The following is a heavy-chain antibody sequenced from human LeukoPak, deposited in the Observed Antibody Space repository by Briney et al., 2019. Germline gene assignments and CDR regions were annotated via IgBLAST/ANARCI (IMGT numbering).Heavy chain of an antibody. D-gene: IGHD3-3*01. J-gene: IGHJ4*02. V-gene: IGHV3-23*01. CDR1: GFTFSSYA. CDR3: ARRSGYFHFDY. Sequence: GGSQRLSCAASGFTFSSYAMSWVRQAPGKGLEWVSGISESGGSAYYADSVKGRLTISRDNSKNTLYLQMNSLRAEDTAVYYCARRSGYFHFDYWGQGTLVTVSS. CDR2: ISESGGSA.